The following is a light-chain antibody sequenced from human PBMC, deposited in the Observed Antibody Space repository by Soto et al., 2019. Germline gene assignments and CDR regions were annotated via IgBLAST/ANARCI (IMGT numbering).Light chain of an antibody. CDR1: HSVSSN. CDR2: GAS. Sequence: EIVMTQSPATLSVSPGERATLSCRASHSVSSNLAWYKQKPGQAPRLLIYGASTRATGIPASFSGSGSGTEFTLTISSLQSEDFAVYSCQDNTNWPRSFGQGTKLAIK. V-gene: IGKV3-15*01. J-gene: IGKJ1*01. CDR3: QDNTNWPRS.